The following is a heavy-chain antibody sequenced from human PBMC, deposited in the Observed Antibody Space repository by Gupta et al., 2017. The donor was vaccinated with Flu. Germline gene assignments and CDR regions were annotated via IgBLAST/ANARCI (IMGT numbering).Heavy chain of an antibody. D-gene: IGHD3-16*01. CDR3: ARGHDSFDS. Sequence: EVQLVESGGGLVQPGGSLRLSCVASGFTLSDHYMDWVRQAPGKGLEWVGRVKKRAQSYTTEYAGSVKGRFTISRDDSKNSLYLQMNSLKIEDTAVYYCARGHDSFDSWGQGTLVTVSS. V-gene: IGHV3-72*01. CDR1: GFTLSDHY. J-gene: IGHJ4*02. CDR2: VKKRAQSYTT.